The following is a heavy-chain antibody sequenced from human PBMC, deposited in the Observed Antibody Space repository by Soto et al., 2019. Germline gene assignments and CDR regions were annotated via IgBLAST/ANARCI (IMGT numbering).Heavy chain of an antibody. V-gene: IGHV3-7*05. Sequence: GGSLRLSCAASGFTFSSYWMSWVRQAPGKGLEWVANIKQDGSEKYYVDSVKGRFTISRDNAKNSLYLQMNSLRAEDTAVYYCARDEGPYDFWSGYYEEGPGYYYYYGMDVWGQGTTVTVSS. CDR2: IKQDGSEK. J-gene: IGHJ6*02. D-gene: IGHD3-3*01. CDR1: GFTFSSYW. CDR3: ARDEGPYDFWSGYYEEGPGYYYYYGMDV.